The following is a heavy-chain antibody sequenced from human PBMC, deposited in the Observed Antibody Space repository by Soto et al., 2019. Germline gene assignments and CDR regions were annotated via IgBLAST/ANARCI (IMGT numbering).Heavy chain of an antibody. V-gene: IGHV4-39*01. Sequence: QLQLQESGPGLVKPSETLSLTCTVSGGSISSGSFYWGWIRQPPGKGLEWIGSIYYTRNTYYNPSLKSRVTISVDSSKNQFSLKLSSVTAADTAVYYCARHWEQWLGYIDYWGQGTLVDVSS. CDR3: ARHWEQWLGYIDY. CDR2: IYYTRNT. D-gene: IGHD6-19*01. J-gene: IGHJ4*02. CDR1: GGSISSGSFY.